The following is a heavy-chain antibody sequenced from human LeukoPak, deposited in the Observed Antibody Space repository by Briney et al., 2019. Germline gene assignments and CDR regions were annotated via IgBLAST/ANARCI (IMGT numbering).Heavy chain of an antibody. Sequence: SETLSLTCTVSGGSISSYSWSWIRQPPGKGLECIGYIYDSGSTNYNPSLKSRVAISVDKSKNQFSLKLSYVTAADTAVYYCARLLHYFDSSGYYYVRFFDYWGQGTLVTVSS. CDR2: IYDSGST. J-gene: IGHJ4*02. V-gene: IGHV4-59*08. D-gene: IGHD3-22*01. CDR1: GGSISSYS. CDR3: ARLLHYFDSSGYYYVRFFDY.